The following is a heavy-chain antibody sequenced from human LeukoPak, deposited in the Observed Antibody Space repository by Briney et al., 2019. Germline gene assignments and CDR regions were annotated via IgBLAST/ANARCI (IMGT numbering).Heavy chain of an antibody. CDR3: AVCRNWPTFDY. V-gene: IGHV1-8*01. Sequence: ASVKVSCKASGYTFTSYDINWVRQATGQGLEWMGWMNPNSGNTGYAQKFQGRVTMTRDTSTSTVYMELSSLRSEDTAVYYCAVCRNWPTFDYWGQGTLVTVSS. J-gene: IGHJ4*02. CDR2: MNPNSGNT. CDR1: GYTFTSYD. D-gene: IGHD1-20*01.